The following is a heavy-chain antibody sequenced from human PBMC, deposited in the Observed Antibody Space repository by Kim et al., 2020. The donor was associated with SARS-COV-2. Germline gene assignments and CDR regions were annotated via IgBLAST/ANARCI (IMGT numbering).Heavy chain of an antibody. J-gene: IGHJ4*02. D-gene: IGHD6-19*01. CDR3: ARAFSGGRFDY. V-gene: IGHV3-7*03. Sequence: EKYYVDSVKGRFTPSRDNAKNSLYLQMNSLRADDTAVYYCARAFSGGRFDYWGQGILVIVSS. CDR2: EK.